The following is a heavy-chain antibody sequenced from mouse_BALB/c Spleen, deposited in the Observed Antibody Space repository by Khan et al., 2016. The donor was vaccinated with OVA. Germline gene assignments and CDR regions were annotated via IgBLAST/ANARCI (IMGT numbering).Heavy chain of an antibody. J-gene: IGHJ3*01. CDR2: INPSSDYT. Sequence: VQLQESGAELARPGASVKMSCKASGYTFTSYTMHWVKQRPGHGLEWIGYINPSSDYTNYNQKFKDKATLTADKSSSTAYMQLSSLTSEDSAVYYCAREGAYYRSDGWFAYWGQGTLVTVSA. V-gene: IGHV1-4*01. D-gene: IGHD2-14*01. CDR3: AREGAYYRSDGWFAY. CDR1: GYTFTSYT.